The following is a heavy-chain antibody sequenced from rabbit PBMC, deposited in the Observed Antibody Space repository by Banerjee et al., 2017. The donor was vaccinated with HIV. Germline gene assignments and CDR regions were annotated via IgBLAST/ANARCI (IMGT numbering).Heavy chain of an antibody. V-gene: IGHV1S40*01. D-gene: IGHD6-1*01. CDR1: GFSFSSGYY. Sequence: QSLEESGGGLVQPEGSLTLTCTASGFSFSSGYYMCWVRQAPGKGLEWIACIYAGSSGNTYYTSWAKGRFTISKTSSTTVTLQMTSLTAADTATYFCEREDSAGYGDVKLWGQGTLVTVS. CDR3: EREDSAGYGDVKL. CDR2: IYAGSSGNT. J-gene: IGHJ3*01.